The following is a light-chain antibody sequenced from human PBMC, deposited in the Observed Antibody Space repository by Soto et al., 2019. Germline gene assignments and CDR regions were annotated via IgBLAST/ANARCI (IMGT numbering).Light chain of an antibody. CDR1: QAIRND. CDR2: GSS. J-gene: IGKJ1*01. V-gene: IGKV1-17*01. CDR3: QHYSSQT. Sequence: DIQMTQSPSSLSASVGDRVTITCRASQAIRNDLAWYQQKPGRAPKRLIYGSSTLQSGVPSRFSGSGSGTDFTLTISRLEPEDSAVYFCQHYSSQTFGQGTKVDIK.